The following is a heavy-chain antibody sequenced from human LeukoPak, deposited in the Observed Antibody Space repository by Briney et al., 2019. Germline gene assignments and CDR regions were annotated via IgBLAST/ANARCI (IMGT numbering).Heavy chain of an antibody. J-gene: IGHJ4*02. V-gene: IGHV4-39*01. CDR3: ARIYDSSGYYYGAFGYFDY. D-gene: IGHD3-22*01. Sequence: SETLSLTCTVSGGSISSSSYYWGWIRQPPGKGLEWIGSIYYSGSTYYNPSLKSRVTISVATSKNQFSLMLSSVTAADTAVYYCARIYDSSGYYYGAFGYFDYWGQGTLVTVSS. CDR1: GGSISSSSYY. CDR2: IYYSGST.